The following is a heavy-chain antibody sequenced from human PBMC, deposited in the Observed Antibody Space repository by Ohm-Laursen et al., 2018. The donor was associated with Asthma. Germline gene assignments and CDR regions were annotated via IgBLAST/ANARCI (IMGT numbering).Heavy chain of an antibody. Sequence: VSSVKVSCKASGYTFTGYYMHWVRQAPGQGLEWMGRINPNSGGTNYAQKFQGRVTMTRDTSISTAYMELSRLRSDDTAVYYCASPGGGDYNHYYYYGMDVWGQGTTVTVSS. J-gene: IGHJ6*02. CDR3: ASPGGGDYNHYYYYGMDV. V-gene: IGHV1-2*06. D-gene: IGHD4-17*01. CDR1: GYTFTGYY. CDR2: INPNSGGT.